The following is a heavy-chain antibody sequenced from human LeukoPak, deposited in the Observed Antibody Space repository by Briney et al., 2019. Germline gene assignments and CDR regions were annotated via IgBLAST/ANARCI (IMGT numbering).Heavy chain of an antibody. CDR1: GFTFGDYA. J-gene: IGHJ6*03. D-gene: IGHD3-22*01. V-gene: IGHV3-49*04. CDR3: TRDLLVVTQLYYYYYYMDV. Sequence: GGSLRLSCTASGFTFGDYAMSWVRQAPGKGLEWVGFIRSKAYGGTTEYAASVKGRFTISRDDSKSIAYMKMNSLKTEDTAVYYCTRDLLVVTQLYYYYYYMDVWGKGTTVTISS. CDR2: IRSKAYGGTT.